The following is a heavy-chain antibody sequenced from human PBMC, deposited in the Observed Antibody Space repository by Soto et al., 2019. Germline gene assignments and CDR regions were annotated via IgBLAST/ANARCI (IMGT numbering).Heavy chain of an antibody. J-gene: IGHJ4*02. CDR2: INQDGSET. CDR3: AIYCGRPRCFISLSDH. D-gene: IGHD2-2*01. CDR1: GFTFSAYW. Sequence: PGGSLRLSCAASGFTFSAYWMNWVRQAPGKGLEWVANINQDGSETSYVDSVKGRFTIPRDNAKSSLYLQMNSLRAEDTAIYYCAIYCGRPRCFISLSDHWGPGTLVTVSS. V-gene: IGHV3-7*01.